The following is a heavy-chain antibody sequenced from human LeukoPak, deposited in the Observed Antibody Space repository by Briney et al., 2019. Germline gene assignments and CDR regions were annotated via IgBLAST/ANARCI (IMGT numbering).Heavy chain of an antibody. CDR3: ARRGGSSNHYYFDY. J-gene: IGHJ4*02. CDR2: IYYSGST. D-gene: IGHD1-26*01. V-gene: IGHV4-59*08. Sequence: SETLSLTCTVSGGSISSYYWSWIRQPPGKGLEWIGYIYYSGSTNYNPSLKSRVTISVDTSKNQFSLKLRSVTAADTAVFYCARRGGSSNHYYFDYWGQGTLVTVSS. CDR1: GGSISSYY.